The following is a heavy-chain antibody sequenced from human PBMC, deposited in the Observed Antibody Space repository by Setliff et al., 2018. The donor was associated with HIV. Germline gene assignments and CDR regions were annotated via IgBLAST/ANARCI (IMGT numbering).Heavy chain of an antibody. CDR2: IIPTFDTA. CDR1: GGTFSRRA. D-gene: IGHD6-19*01. CDR3: ARGVHSGGSGWYNWYFDL. J-gene: IGHJ2*01. Sequence: SVKVSCKASGGTFSRRAFSWVRQAPGQGLEWMGGIIPTFDTANYAQKFQGRVTTTADKSTNTVYMELNSLRSEDTAMYYCARGVHSGGSGWYNWYFDLWGRGTLVT. V-gene: IGHV1-69*06.